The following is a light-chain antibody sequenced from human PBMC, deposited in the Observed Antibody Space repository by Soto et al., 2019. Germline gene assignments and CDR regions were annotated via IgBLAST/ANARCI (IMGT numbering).Light chain of an antibody. J-gene: IGLJ2*01. Sequence: QSVLTQPASVSGSPGQSITLSCTGTSSDDGGYNYVSWYQQHPGKAPKLMIYDVSNRPSGVSNRFSGSKSGNTASLTISGLQAEDEVDYYCSSYTSSSTLVVFGGGTKLTVL. CDR3: SSYTSSSTLVV. V-gene: IGLV2-14*01. CDR1: SSDDGGYNY. CDR2: DVS.